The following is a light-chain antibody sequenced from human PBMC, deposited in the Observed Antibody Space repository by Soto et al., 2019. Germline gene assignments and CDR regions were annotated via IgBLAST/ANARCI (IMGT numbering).Light chain of an antibody. V-gene: IGKV3-11*01. Sequence: EIVLTQSPATLSLSPGDRATLSCRASQSVRSYLAWYQQKPGQAPRLLIYDASNRATGIPARFSGSGSGTDFTLNITSLEPEDFAVYYCHQRSDWPSTFGGGTKVEIK. J-gene: IGKJ4*01. CDR3: HQRSDWPST. CDR1: QSVRSY. CDR2: DAS.